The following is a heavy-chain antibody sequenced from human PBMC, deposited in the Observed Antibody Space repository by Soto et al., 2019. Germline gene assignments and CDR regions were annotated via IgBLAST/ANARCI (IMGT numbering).Heavy chain of an antibody. CDR3: ARYYYDSSGYMDY. D-gene: IGHD3-22*01. CDR2: ISGSADST. Sequence: SLRLSCAASGFSFSSVAMNWVRQAPGKGLEWVSIISGSADSTFYADSVKGRFTISRDNAKNSLYLQMNSLRAEDTAVYYCARYYYDSSGYMDYWGQGTLVTVSS. V-gene: IGHV3-48*03. J-gene: IGHJ4*02. CDR1: GFSFSSVA.